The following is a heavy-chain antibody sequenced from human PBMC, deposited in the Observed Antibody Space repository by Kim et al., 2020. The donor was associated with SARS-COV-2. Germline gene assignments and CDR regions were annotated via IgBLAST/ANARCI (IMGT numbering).Heavy chain of an antibody. CDR2: IYYSGST. J-gene: IGHJ3*02. CDR3: AKSIAVAGTGAFDI. Sequence: SETLSLTCTVSGGSISSYYWSWIRQPPGKGLEWIGYIYYSGSTNYNPSLKSRVTISVDTSKNQFSLKLSSVTAADTAVYYCAKSIAVAGTGAFDIWGQGTMVTVSS. D-gene: IGHD6-19*01. CDR1: GGSISSYY. V-gene: IGHV4-59*13.